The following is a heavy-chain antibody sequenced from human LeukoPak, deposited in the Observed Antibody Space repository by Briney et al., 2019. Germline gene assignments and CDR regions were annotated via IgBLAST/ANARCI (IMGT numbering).Heavy chain of an antibody. CDR3: ARDGDRETPYYFDY. J-gene: IGHJ4*02. D-gene: IGHD7-27*01. V-gene: IGHV3-33*01. CDR2: IWYDGSSK. CDR1: GFTFSSYG. Sequence: PGRSLRLSCAASGFTFSSYGMHWVRQAPGKGLEWVAVIWYDGSSKYYADSVKGRFTISRDNSKNTLYLQMNSLRAEDTAVYYCARDGDRETPYYFDYWGQGTLVTVSS.